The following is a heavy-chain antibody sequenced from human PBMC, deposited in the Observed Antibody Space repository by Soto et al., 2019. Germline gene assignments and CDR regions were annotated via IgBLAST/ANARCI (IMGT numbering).Heavy chain of an antibody. V-gene: IGHV6-1*01. D-gene: IGHD6-6*01. J-gene: IGHJ4*02. CDR2: TYYRSKWYS. Sequence: QVQLQQSGPGLLKPSQTLSLTCAISGDSVSSNSAAWNWIRQSPSRGLEWLGRTYYRSKWYSEYAGSVKSRITINADTSKNQFSLPLNSVTPQDTAVYYCTRGPSPLAYWGRGTVVTVSS. CDR3: TRGPSPLAY. CDR1: GDSVSSNSAA.